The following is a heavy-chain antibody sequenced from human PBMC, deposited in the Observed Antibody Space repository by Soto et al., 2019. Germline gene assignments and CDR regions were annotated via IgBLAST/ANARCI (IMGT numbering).Heavy chain of an antibody. CDR2: IFYSGST. D-gene: IGHD2-2*01. Sequence: SETLSLTCTVSGGSISSSSYYWGWIRQPPGKGLEWIGSIFYSGSTYYNPSLKGRVTISVDTSKNQFSLKLSSVTAADTAVYYCARVPGRWGQGTLVTVSS. V-gene: IGHV4-39*01. J-gene: IGHJ4*02. CDR1: GGSISSSSYY. CDR3: ARVPGR.